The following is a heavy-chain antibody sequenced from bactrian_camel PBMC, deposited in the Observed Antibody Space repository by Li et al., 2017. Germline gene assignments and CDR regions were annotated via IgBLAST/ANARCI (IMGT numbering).Heavy chain of an antibody. CDR2: INKVGDTT. D-gene: IGHD5*01. Sequence: HVQLVESGGGLVQPGGSLRLSCAASGFTFSSYWMYWVRQAPGKGLEWVSIINKVGDTTYHADSVKGRFGISRDNANGTLYLQMSSLRPEDTGKYYCAAAPPGLGCEVDGFDYYGQGTQVTVS. CDR1: GFTFSSYW. J-gene: IGHJ4*01. V-gene: IGHV3S1*01. CDR3: AAAPPGLGCEVDGFDY.